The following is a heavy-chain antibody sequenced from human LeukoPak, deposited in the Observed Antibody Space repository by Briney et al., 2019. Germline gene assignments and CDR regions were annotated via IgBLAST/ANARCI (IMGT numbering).Heavy chain of an antibody. CDR1: GFTFSSYS. V-gene: IGHV3-7*01. Sequence: PGGSLRLSCAASGFTFSSYSMNWVRQAPGKGLEWVANIKQDGSEKYYVDSVKGRFTISRDNAKNSLYLQMNSLRAEDTAVYYCAREYCSGGSCYDYWGQGTLVTVSS. J-gene: IGHJ4*02. D-gene: IGHD2-15*01. CDR2: IKQDGSEK. CDR3: AREYCSGGSCYDY.